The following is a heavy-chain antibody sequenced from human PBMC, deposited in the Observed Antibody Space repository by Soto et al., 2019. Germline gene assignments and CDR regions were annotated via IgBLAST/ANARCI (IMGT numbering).Heavy chain of an antibody. CDR2: ISDDGSQK. CDR3: AKEAPGGWHFFDT. V-gene: IGHV3-30*18. J-gene: IGHJ4*02. D-gene: IGHD6-19*01. Sequence: LRLSCAASGFTFRTYGMHWVRQAPGKGLEWVAFISDDGSQKYYGDSVKSRFTISRDNSKNTLSLRMISLRTEDTSVYYCAKEAPGGWHFFDTWGQGTLVTVSS. CDR1: GFTFRTYG.